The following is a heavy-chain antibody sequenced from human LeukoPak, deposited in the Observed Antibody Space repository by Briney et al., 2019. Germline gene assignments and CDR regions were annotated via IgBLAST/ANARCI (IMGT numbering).Heavy chain of an antibody. Sequence: GGSLRLSCAASGFTFSSYNMNWVRQAPGKGLEWVSSISSSSTYIYYADSVRGRFTISRDNAKKSLYLQMNSLRVEDTAVYYCARDLWYSSSWYVPGFDYWGQGILVTVSS. J-gene: IGHJ4*02. V-gene: IGHV3-21*01. CDR1: GFTFSSYN. CDR3: ARDLWYSSSWYVPGFDY. D-gene: IGHD6-13*01. CDR2: ISSSSTYI.